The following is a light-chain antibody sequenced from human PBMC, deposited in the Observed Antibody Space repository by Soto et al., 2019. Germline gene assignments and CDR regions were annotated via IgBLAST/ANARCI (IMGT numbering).Light chain of an antibody. CDR1: QSVSNF. CDR3: QQRSNWPWT. CDR2: DAS. Sequence: EIVLTQSPATLSLSPGERATLSCRASQSVSNFLAWYQQKPGQAPRLLISDASNRATGIPGRFRGRGSGTDFSLTIGRLEPEDFAVYYCQQRSNWPWTFGQGTKVEIK. J-gene: IGKJ1*01. V-gene: IGKV3-11*01.